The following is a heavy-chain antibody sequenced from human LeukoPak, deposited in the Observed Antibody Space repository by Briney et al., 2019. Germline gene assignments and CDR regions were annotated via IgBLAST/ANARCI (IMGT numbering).Heavy chain of an antibody. V-gene: IGHV3-53*01. CDR2: IYSGGTT. CDR3: ARRAGGYSHPYDY. D-gene: IGHD4-23*01. J-gene: IGHJ4*02. CDR1: GFTVSGNY. Sequence: GGSLRLSCAVSGFTVSGNYMSWVRQAPGKVLEWVSLIYSGGTTYYADSVKGRFTISRDNSKNTLYLQMNSLRAEDTAVYYCARRAGGYSHPYDYWGQGILVTVSS.